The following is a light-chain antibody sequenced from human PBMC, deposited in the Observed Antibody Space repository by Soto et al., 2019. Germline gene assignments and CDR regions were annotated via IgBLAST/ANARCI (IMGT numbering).Light chain of an antibody. CDR1: SSNIGVGYD. Sequence: QAVVTQPPSVSGAPGQRVTISCTGSSSNIGVGYDVHWYHQLPGTAPKLLIYNNNNRPSGVPDRFSASKSGTSASLAITGLQAEDEADYYCQSYDSSLSVVFGGGTKLTVL. V-gene: IGLV1-40*01. CDR2: NNN. CDR3: QSYDSSLSVV. J-gene: IGLJ2*01.